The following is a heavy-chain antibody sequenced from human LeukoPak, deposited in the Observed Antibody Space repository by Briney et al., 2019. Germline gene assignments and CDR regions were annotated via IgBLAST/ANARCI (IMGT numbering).Heavy chain of an antibody. CDR3: ARLHDYGDFYYFDY. J-gene: IGHJ4*02. CDR2: IYTSGST. D-gene: IGHD4-17*01. Sequence: PSQTLSLTCTVSGGSISGGSYYWSWIRQPAGKGLEWIGRIYTSGSTNYNPSLKSRVTISVDTSKNQFSLKLSSVTAADTAVYYCARLHDYGDFYYFDYWGQGTLVTVSS. CDR1: GGSISGGSYY. V-gene: IGHV4-61*02.